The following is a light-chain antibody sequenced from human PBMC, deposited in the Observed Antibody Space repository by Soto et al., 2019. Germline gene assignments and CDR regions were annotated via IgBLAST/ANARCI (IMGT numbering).Light chain of an antibody. CDR3: SSYTSSSIDYV. CDR1: SSDVGGYNY. V-gene: IGLV2-14*01. J-gene: IGLJ1*01. CDR2: EVS. Sequence: QSALTQPASVSGSHGQSITISCTGTSSDVGGYNYVSWYQKHPGKAPKLMIYEVSNPPSGVSNRFAGYKSGNTASLTISRLQAEDEADYYCSSYTSSSIDYVFGTGTKLTVL.